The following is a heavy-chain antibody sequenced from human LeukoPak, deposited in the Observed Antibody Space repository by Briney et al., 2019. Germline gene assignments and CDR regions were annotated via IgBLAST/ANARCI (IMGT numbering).Heavy chain of an antibody. CDR2: INWIGGST. V-gene: IGHV3-20*04. CDR3: ARVRLGQLDDYYYYMDV. CDR1: GFTFDDYG. D-gene: IGHD6-6*01. Sequence: RTGGSLRLSCAASGFTFDDYGMSWGRQAPGKGLEWVSGINWIGGSTGYADSVKGRFTISRDNAKNSLYLQMNSLRAEDTALYYCARVRLGQLDDYYYYMDVWGKGTTVTVSS. J-gene: IGHJ6*03.